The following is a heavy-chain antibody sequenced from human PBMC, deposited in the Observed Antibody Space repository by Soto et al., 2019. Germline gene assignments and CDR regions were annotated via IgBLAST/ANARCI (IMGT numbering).Heavy chain of an antibody. CDR3: STGRSSNYH. CDR1: GFNFSNTW. V-gene: IGHV3-15*04. J-gene: IGHJ4*02. Sequence: EVQLVESGGGLVKPGGSLRLSCAASGFNFSNTWMSWVRQAPGKGLEWVGRIESKADGGTTDYAAPVKGRFTISRDDSKNTLFLQMDSLKTDDIAVYYCSTGRSSNYHWGQGTLVTVSS. CDR2: IESKADGGTT. D-gene: IGHD2-2*01.